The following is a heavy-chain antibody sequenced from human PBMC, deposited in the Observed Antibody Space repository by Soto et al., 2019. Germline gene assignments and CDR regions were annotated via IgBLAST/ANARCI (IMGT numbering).Heavy chain of an antibody. V-gene: IGHV3-53*04. D-gene: IGHD5-12*01. Sequence: GSLRLSCEASVFTVSRTHMSWVRQATRKGLEWVSVIYSSGSTYYADSVKGRFTISRNNSKNTLYLKMNSLRAEDTAVYYCASRGNGYSGCVQSAPFDFWGQGTLVTVSS. CDR1: VFTVSRTH. CDR2: IYSSGST. J-gene: IGHJ4*02. CDR3: ASRGNGYSGCVQSAPFDF.